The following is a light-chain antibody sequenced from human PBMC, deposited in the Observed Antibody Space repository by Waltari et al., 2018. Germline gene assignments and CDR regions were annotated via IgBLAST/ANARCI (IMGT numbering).Light chain of an antibody. Sequence: DIQMTQSPSLLSASLGDRVTITCEASQDISNYLNWYQQKPGTVPKLLISDASTLETGVPSRFSGTGSGTLFTFTINSLQPEDIGTYYCQQYDTPPYSFGQGTRVEMK. CDR1: QDISNY. CDR3: QQYDTPPYS. V-gene: IGKV1-33*01. CDR2: DAS. J-gene: IGKJ2*03.